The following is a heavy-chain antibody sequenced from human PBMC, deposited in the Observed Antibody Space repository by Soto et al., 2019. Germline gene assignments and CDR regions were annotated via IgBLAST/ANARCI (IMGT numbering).Heavy chain of an antibody. J-gene: IGHJ6*02. CDR2: ILYDGSNK. Sequence: TGGSLRLSCAAPGFTFSSYAMHWVRQAPGKGLEWGAVILYDGSNKYYADSVKGRFTISRDNSKNTLYLQMNSLRAEDTAVYYCARDSGYDLFGGMVTAIRLGVGYYYGMDVWGQGTTVTVSS. CDR3: ARDSGYDLFGGMVTAIRLGVGYYYGMDV. V-gene: IGHV3-30-3*01. CDR1: GFTFSSYA. D-gene: IGHD2-21*02.